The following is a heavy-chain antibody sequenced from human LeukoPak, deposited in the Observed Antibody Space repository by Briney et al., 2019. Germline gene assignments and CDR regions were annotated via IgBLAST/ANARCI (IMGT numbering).Heavy chain of an antibody. J-gene: IGHJ4*02. D-gene: IGHD2-2*01. CDR1: GFTFGSHG. V-gene: IGHV3-33*08. CDR2: IWYDGSYK. Sequence: TGGSLRLSCEASGFTFGSHGMHWVRQAPGKGLEWVAVIWYDGSYKYYADSVKGRFTISRDNSNSTLYLQMNILRAEDSAVYYCARDKSTSCYYFDYWGQGALVTVSS. CDR3: ARDKSTSCYYFDY.